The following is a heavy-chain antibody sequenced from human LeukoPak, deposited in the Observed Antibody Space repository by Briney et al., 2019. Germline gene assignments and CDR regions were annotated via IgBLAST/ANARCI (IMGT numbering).Heavy chain of an antibody. J-gene: IGHJ1*01. CDR1: GYTFTGYY. Sequence: ASVTVSYKASGYTFTGYYMHWVRQAPGQGLEWMGWINPNSGGTNYAQKFQGRVTMTRDTSISTAYMELSRLRSDDTAVYYCAATTVTTVGYFQHWGQGTLVTVSS. V-gene: IGHV1-2*02. CDR3: AATTVTTVGYFQH. CDR2: INPNSGGT. D-gene: IGHD4-11*01.